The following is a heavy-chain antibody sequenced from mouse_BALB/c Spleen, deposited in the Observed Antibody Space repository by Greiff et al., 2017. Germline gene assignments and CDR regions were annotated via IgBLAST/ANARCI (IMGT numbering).Heavy chain of an antibody. V-gene: IGHV1-9*01. J-gene: IGHJ3*01. CDR1: DYTFSSYW. CDR2: ILPGSGST. CDR3: ARPSTMITTAY. D-gene: IGHD2-4*01. Sequence: QVQLQQSGAELMKPGASVKISCKATDYTFSSYWIEWVKQRPGHGLEWIGEILPGSGSTNYNEKFKGKATFTADTSSNTAYMQLSSLTSEDSAVYYCARPSTMITTAYWGQGTLVTVSA.